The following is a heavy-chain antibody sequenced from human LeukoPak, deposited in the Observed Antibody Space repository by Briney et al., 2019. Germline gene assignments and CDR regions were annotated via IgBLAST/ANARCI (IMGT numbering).Heavy chain of an antibody. V-gene: IGHV1-8*01. CDR2: MNPNSGNT. Sequence: ASVKVSCKASGYTFTSYDINWVRQATGQGLEWIGWMNPNSGNTGYAQKFQGRVTMTRNTSISTAYMELSSLRSEDTAVYYCARSSRTYCGGDCYIGYWGQGTLVTVSS. J-gene: IGHJ4*02. D-gene: IGHD2-21*02. CDR3: ARSSRTYCGGDCYIGY. CDR1: GYTFTSYD.